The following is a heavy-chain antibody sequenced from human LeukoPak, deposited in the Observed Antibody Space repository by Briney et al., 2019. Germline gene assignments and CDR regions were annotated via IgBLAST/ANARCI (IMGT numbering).Heavy chain of an antibody. J-gene: IGHJ3*02. CDR3: ARRETTDAFDI. D-gene: IGHD1-14*01. Sequence: LETLSLTCTVSGGSISSSSYYWGWIRQPPGKGLEWIGSIYYSGSTYYNPSLKSRVTISVDTSKNQFSLKLSSVTAADTAVYYCARRETTDAFDIWGQGTMVTVSS. CDR2: IYYSGST. V-gene: IGHV4-39*07. CDR1: GGSISSSSYY.